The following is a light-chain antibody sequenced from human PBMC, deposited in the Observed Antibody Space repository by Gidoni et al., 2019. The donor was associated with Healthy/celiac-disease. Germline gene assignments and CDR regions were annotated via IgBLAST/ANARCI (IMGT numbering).Light chain of an antibody. CDR1: QDVNRY. V-gene: IGKV3-11*01. J-gene: IGKJ2*01. CDR3: QVRSDWPPDYT. Sequence: EIVLTQSPATLSLSPGERATLSCRTSQDVNRYLAWYQQRPGQAPRLLIYDTSNRATDIPARFSGSGSGTDFTLTISSLEPEDFASYYCQVRSDWPPDYTFGQGTKLDIK. CDR2: DTS.